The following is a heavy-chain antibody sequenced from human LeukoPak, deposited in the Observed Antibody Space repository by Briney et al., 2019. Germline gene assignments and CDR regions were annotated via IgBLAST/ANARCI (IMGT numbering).Heavy chain of an antibody. D-gene: IGHD3-22*01. CDR2: IYPGDSDT. CDR1: GYSFTTSW. V-gene: IGHV5-51*01. CDR3: ARRPYESGAYYIVY. J-gene: IGHJ4*02. Sequence: GESLKISCKGSGYSFTTSWFAWVRQMPGKGLEWRGIIYPGDSDTRYSPSFQRQVTISADKSISTAYLQWSSLKASDTAVYYCARRPYESGAYYIVYWGQGTLVTVSS.